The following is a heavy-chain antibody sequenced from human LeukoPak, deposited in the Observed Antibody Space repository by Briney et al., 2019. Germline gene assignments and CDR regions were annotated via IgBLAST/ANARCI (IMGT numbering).Heavy chain of an antibody. V-gene: IGHV3-30*18. CDR3: AKVDYGDYSFFDY. J-gene: IGHJ4*02. Sequence: GRSLRLSCAASGFTFSSYGMHWVRQAPGKGLEWVAVISYDGSNKYYADSVKGRFTISRDNSKNTLYLQMNSLRAEDTAVYYCAKVDYGDYSFFDYWGQGTLVTVSS. CDR1: GFTFSSYG. CDR2: ISYDGSNK. D-gene: IGHD4-17*01.